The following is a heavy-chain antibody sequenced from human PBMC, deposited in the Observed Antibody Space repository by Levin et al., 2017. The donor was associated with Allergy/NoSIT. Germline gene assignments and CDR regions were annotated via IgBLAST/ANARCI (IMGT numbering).Heavy chain of an antibody. V-gene: IGHV3-30*18. J-gene: IGHJ4*02. CDR1: GFTFSSYG. CDR2: ISYDGSNK. Sequence: LSLTCAASGFTFSSYGMHWVRQAPGKGLEWVAVISYDGSNKYYADSVKGRFTISRDNSKNTLYLQMNSLRAEDTAVYYCAKAGGIAAARYYFDYWGQGTLVTVSS. D-gene: IGHD6-13*01. CDR3: AKAGGIAAARYYFDY.